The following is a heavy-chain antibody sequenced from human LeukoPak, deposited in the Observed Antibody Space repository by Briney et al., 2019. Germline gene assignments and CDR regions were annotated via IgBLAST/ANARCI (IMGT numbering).Heavy chain of an antibody. Sequence: PGGPLRLSCAASGFPFSSYSMNWVRQAPGKGLEWVSYISASGSNIYYLDSVKGRFTVSRDNAMNSLFLQMDRPRAEDTAVYYCVRVKGTYFDFWGQGTLVTVSS. D-gene: IGHD1-1*01. CDR1: GFPFSSYS. CDR2: ISASGSNI. J-gene: IGHJ4*02. CDR3: VRVKGTYFDF. V-gene: IGHV3-48*01.